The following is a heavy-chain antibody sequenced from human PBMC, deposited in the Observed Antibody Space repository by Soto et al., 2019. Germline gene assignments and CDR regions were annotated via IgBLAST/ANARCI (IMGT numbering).Heavy chain of an antibody. V-gene: IGHV4-59*01. CDR3: WRNQYNPSWGRDCFDP. Sequence: SETLSLTCSVSGGSISDYYWSWIRQLPGQGLEWIGYIYHSGRTNYNPSLRSLVTRSVDTSKTQFSLKLSSVTAAETAAYFCWRNQYNPSWGRDCFDPCGRRTLVAVSS. CDR1: GGSISDYY. D-gene: IGHD1-20*01. J-gene: IGHJ5*02. CDR2: IYHSGRT.